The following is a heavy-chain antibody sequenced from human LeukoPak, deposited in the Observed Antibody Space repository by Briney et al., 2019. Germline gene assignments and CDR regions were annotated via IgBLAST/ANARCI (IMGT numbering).Heavy chain of an antibody. CDR2: IYYSGST. CDR3: ARGDSGWHTPAIDI. D-gene: IGHD6-19*01. Sequence: SQTLSLTCTVSGVSISSGDYYWSWLRQPPGKGLEWIGYIYYSGSTYYNPSLKSRVTISVDTSKNQFSLKVTSVTAADTAVYYCARGDSGWHTPAIDIWGQGTMVTVSS. V-gene: IGHV4-30-4*01. CDR1: GVSISSGDYY. J-gene: IGHJ3*02.